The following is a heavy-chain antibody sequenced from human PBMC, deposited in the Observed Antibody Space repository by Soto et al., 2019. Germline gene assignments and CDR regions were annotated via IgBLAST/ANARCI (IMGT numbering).Heavy chain of an antibody. J-gene: IGHJ4*02. CDR3: ARLAVRGVPYFDY. V-gene: IGHV4-59*01. CDR1: CASIINYF. CDR2: IYYSGST. D-gene: IGHD3-10*01. Sequence: PSETLSLTCNVSCASIINYFWSWIRQPPGKGLEWIGYIYYSGSTNYNPSLKSRVTMSLDTSKNQFSLKLRSVTAADTAVFYCARLAVRGVPYFDYWGQGTLVTVSS.